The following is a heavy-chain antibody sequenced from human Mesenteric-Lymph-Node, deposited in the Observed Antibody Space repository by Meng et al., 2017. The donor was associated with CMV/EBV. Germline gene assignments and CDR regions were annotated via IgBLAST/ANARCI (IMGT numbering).Heavy chain of an antibody. J-gene: IGHJ2*01. CDR3: ARLDVSMRRGVPDL. D-gene: IGHD3-10*01. V-gene: IGHV1-69*06. CDR1: GGTFSTYA. CDR2: IIPIFGTA. Sequence: ASGGTFSTYAISWVRQAPGQGLEWMGGIIPIFGTANYAQKFQGRVTITADKSTGTAYMELSSLRSDDTAVYYCARLDVSMRRGVPDLWGRGTLVTVSS.